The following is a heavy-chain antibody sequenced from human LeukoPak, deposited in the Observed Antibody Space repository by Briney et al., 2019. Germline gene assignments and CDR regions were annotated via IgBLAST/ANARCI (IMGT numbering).Heavy chain of an antibody. J-gene: IGHJ4*02. V-gene: IGHV4-4*02. CDR1: GGSISSSNW. Sequence: SETLSLTCAVSGGSISSSNWWSWVRQPPGKGLEWIGEIYHSGSTNYNPSLKSRVTIPVDKSKNQFSLRLTSVTAADTAVYYCARSPTKRVPEDYWGQGTLVTVSS. CDR3: ARSPTKRVPEDY. D-gene: IGHD2-2*01. CDR2: IYHSGST.